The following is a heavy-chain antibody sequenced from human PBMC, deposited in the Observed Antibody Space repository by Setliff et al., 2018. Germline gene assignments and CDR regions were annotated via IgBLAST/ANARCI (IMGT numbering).Heavy chain of an antibody. CDR1: GATFSSHG. CDR2: TIPMFDTT. V-gene: IGHV1-69*05. D-gene: IGHD3-22*01. CDR3: AREGPSMVTAPGRSGYVD. J-gene: IGHJ4*02. Sequence: SVKVSCKASGATFSSHGISWVRQAPGQGLEWMGGTIPMFDTTEYAQKFQGRLTIITDESTNTAFMQLSSLRSDDTAVYYCAREGPSMVTAPGRSGYVDWGQGTLVTVSS.